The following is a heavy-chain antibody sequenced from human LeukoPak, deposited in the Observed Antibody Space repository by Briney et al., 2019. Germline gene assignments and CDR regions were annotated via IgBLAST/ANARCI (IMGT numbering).Heavy chain of an antibody. CDR3: ARVFSSSWYSLRY. D-gene: IGHD6-13*01. J-gene: IGHJ4*02. Sequence: PSETLSLTCAVHGGSFSGYYWSWIRQPPGKGLEWIGEINHSGSTNYNPSLKSRVTISVDTSKNQFSLKLSSVTAADTAVYYCARVFSSSWYSLRYWGQGTLVTVSS. CDR1: GGSFSGYY. V-gene: IGHV4-34*01. CDR2: INHSGST.